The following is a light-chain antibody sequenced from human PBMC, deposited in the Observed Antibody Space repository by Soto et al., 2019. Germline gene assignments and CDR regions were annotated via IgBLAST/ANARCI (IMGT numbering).Light chain of an antibody. CDR2: KAS. V-gene: IGKV1-5*03. CDR3: QQYDSYPFT. Sequence: DIQMTQSPSTLSVSVGDRVTITCRASQSINNWLAWYQQKPGKAPKLLISKASNLKSGVPSRFSGTGSGTEFTLTISSLQPDDFASYYCQQYDSYPFTFGGGTKVEI. CDR1: QSINNW. J-gene: IGKJ4*01.